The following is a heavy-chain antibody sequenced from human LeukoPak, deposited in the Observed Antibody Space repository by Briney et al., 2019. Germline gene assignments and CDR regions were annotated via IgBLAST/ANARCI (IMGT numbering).Heavy chain of an antibody. J-gene: IGHJ1*01. CDR2: ISSSSSTI. CDR3: ARDPENCSSTSCYTVYFQH. D-gene: IGHD2-2*02. Sequence: PGGSLRLSCAASGFTFSSYSMNWVRQAPGKGLEWVSYISSSSSTIYYADSVKGRFTISRDNAKNSLYLQMNSLRAEDTAVYYCARDPENCSSTSCYTVYFQHWGQGTLVTVSS. CDR1: GFTFSSYS. V-gene: IGHV3-48*01.